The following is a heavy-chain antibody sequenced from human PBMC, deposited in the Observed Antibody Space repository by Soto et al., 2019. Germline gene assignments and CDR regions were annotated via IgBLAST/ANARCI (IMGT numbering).Heavy chain of an antibody. CDR3: ARDPLGSSYFDD. Sequence: GGLKRRSSAASVVTVSSTVRSVVRQAPGKGLEWLSVIYTGGSTYYADSVKGPFTISRDNSKNTVFLQMNSLRPEDTAMYYCARDPLGSSYFDDWGQGTLVTVSS. J-gene: IGHJ4*02. CDR1: VVTVSSTV. CDR2: IYTGGST. V-gene: IGHV3-53*01. D-gene: IGHD7-27*01.